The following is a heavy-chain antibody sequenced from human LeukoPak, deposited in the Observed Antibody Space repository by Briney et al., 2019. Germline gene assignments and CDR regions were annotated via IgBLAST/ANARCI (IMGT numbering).Heavy chain of an antibody. CDR1: GYTFTSYD. CDR2: INTNTGNP. V-gene: IGHV7-4-1*02. D-gene: IGHD4-17*01. CDR3: ARVILDYGDYGGGSRGPNWFDP. J-gene: IGHJ5*02. Sequence: ASVKVSCKASGYTFTSYDINWVRQAPGQGLEWMGWINTNTGNPTYAQGFTGRFVFSLDTSVSTAYLQISSLKAEDTAVYYCARVILDYGDYGGGSRGPNWFDPWGQGTLVTVSS.